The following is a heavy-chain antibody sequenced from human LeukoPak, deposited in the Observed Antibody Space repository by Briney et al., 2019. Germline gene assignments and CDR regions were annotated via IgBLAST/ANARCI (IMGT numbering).Heavy chain of an antibody. CDR2: IYYTGTT. V-gene: IGHV4-59*01. J-gene: IGHJ4*02. CDR3: ASKSTDHGELRFDY. CDR1: GDSTNTYF. Sequence: PSETLSLTCTISGDSTNTYFWSWIRQPPGKGLEWIGYIYYTGTTNYNPSLKSRVTISVDTSKNQFSLRVSSVTAADTGVYYCASKSTDHGELRFDYWGQGTLVTVSS. D-gene: IGHD4-17*01.